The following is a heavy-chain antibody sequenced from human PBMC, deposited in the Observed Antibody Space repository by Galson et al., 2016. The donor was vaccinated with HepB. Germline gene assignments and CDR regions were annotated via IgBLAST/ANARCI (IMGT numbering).Heavy chain of an antibody. CDR2: IIPIYGRS. Sequence: SVKVSCKVSGYTLTELSMHWVRQAPGKGLEWMGGIIPIYGRSNYAQKFQGRVTMTEDTSTDTAYMELSSLRSEDTAVYYCATDMRARIVATLSYAFDIWGQGTLVTVSS. V-gene: IGHV1-24*01. D-gene: IGHD5-12*01. J-gene: IGHJ3*02. CDR3: ATDMRARIVATLSYAFDI. CDR1: GYTLTELS.